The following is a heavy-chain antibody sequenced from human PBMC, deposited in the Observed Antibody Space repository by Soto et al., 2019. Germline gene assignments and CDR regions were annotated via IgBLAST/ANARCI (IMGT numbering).Heavy chain of an antibody. Sequence: GGSLRLSCAASGFTFSSYAMSWVRQAPGKGLEWVSAISGSGGSTYYADSVKGRFTISRDNSKNTLYLQMNSLRAEDTAVYYCAKDNPPVVLRFLEWLTPRSFGYWGQGPLVTAPQ. J-gene: IGHJ4*02. CDR1: GFTFSSYA. V-gene: IGHV3-23*01. D-gene: IGHD3-3*01. CDR3: AKDNPPVVLRFLEWLTPRSFGY. CDR2: ISGSGGST.